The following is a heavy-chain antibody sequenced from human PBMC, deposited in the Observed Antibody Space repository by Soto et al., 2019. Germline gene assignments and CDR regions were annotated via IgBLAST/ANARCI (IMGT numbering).Heavy chain of an antibody. J-gene: IGHJ4*02. D-gene: IGHD6-6*01. CDR3: ARDIGETARGGDY. V-gene: IGHV3-33*01. CDR2: IWYDGRNK. Sequence: GGSLRLSCAASGFTFSSYGMHWVRQAPGKGLEWVAVIWYDGRNKYYADSVKGQFTVSRDNSKNTLYLQMNSLRAEDTAVYYCARDIGETARGGDYWGQGTLVTVSS. CDR1: GFTFSSYG.